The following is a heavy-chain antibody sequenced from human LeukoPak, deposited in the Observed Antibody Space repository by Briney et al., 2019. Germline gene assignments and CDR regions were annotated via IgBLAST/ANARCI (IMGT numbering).Heavy chain of an antibody. CDR2: ISWNSGSK. J-gene: IGHJ4*02. CDR3: AKARGIAVAGNVVDY. CDR1: GFTFDDYA. Sequence: PGGSLRLSCAASGFTFDDYAMHWVRQAPGKGLEGVSGISWNSGSKGYADSVKGRFIISRDNAKNFLHLQMNSLRAEDTALYYCAKARGIAVAGNVVDYWGQGTLVTVSS. V-gene: IGHV3-9*01. D-gene: IGHD6-19*01.